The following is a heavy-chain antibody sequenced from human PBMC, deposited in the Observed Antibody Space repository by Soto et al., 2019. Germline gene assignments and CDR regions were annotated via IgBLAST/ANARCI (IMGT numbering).Heavy chain of an antibody. CDR1: GASIGSGCC. CDR3: ARHEGWTGPDQ. CDR2: IFHDGNT. V-gene: IGHV4-4*02. Sequence: SETLSLTCAVSGASIGSGCCWSWVRQPPGKGLEWIAEIFHDGNTNYSPSLKSRVTISVDKSQNQFSLTVYSVTAADTAVYYCARHEGWTGPDQWGQGTLVTVSS. J-gene: IGHJ5*02. D-gene: IGHD2-8*02.